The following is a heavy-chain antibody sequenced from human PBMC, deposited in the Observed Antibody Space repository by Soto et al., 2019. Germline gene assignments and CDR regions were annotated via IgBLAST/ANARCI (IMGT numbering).Heavy chain of an antibody. Sequence: PGESLKISCKGSGYSFTSYWIGWVRQMPEKGLEWMGIIYPGDSDTRYSPSFQGQVTISADKSISTAYLQWSSLKASDTAMYYCARRAGGYCSGGSCYQGGYYYYGMDVWGQGTTVTVSS. CDR3: ARRAGGYCSGGSCYQGGYYYYGMDV. CDR1: GYSFTSYW. V-gene: IGHV5-51*01. D-gene: IGHD2-15*01. J-gene: IGHJ6*02. CDR2: IYPGDSDT.